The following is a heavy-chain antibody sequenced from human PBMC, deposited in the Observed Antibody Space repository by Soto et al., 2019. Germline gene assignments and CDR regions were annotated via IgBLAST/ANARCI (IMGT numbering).Heavy chain of an antibody. CDR2: IWYDGSNK. CDR1: GFTFSSYG. J-gene: IGHJ6*02. Sequence: GGSLRLSCAASGFTFSSYGIHWVRQAPGKGLEWVAVIWYDGSNKYYADSVKGRFTISRDNSKNTLYLQMNSLRAEDTAVYYCARLSGYDLDYYYGMDVWGQGTTVTVSS. D-gene: IGHD5-12*01. V-gene: IGHV3-33*01. CDR3: ARLSGYDLDYYYGMDV.